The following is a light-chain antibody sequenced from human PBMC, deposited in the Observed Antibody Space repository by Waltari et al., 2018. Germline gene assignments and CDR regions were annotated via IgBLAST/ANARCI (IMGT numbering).Light chain of an antibody. J-gene: IGKJ2*01. Sequence: AIQMTQSPSSLSASAGDRVTITCRASQGIRNDLGWYQQKPGKAPKLLIYKASSLERGVPSRFSGSESGTEFTLTISSLQPDDFATYYCQHYNTYSLVTFGQGTKLEI. CDR1: QGIRND. CDR2: KAS. V-gene: IGKV1-6*01. CDR3: QHYNTYSLVT.